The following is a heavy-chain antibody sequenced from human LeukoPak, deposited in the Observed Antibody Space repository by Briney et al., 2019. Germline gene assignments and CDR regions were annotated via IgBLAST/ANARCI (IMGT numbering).Heavy chain of an antibody. CDR3: ARDLETDMSDTFDI. CDR1: GFTVSSNY. V-gene: IGHV3-66*01. CDR2: IYSGGST. D-gene: IGHD3-9*01. J-gene: IGHJ3*02. Sequence: GGSLRLSCAASGFTVSSNYMSWVRQAPGKGLEWVSVIYSGGSTYYADSVKGRFTISRDNSKNTLYLQTNSLRAEDTAVYYCARDLETDMSDTFDIWGQGTMVTVSS.